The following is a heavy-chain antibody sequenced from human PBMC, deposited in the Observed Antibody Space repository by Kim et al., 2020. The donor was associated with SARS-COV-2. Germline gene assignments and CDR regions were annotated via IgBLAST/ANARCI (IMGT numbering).Heavy chain of an antibody. Sequence: GGSLRLSCAASGFTFSSYAMSWVRQAPGKGLEWVSAISGSGGSTYYADSVKGRFTISRDNSKNTLYLQMNSLRAEDTAVYYCAKDPITMVLYYYGMDVWGQGTTVTVSS. CDR3: AKDPITMVLYYYGMDV. CDR1: GFTFSSYA. CDR2: ISGSGGST. J-gene: IGHJ6*02. V-gene: IGHV3-23*01. D-gene: IGHD3-10*01.